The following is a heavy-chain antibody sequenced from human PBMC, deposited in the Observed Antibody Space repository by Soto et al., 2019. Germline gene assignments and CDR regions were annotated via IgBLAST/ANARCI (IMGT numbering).Heavy chain of an antibody. J-gene: IGHJ4*02. CDR1: GFTFSSYA. CDR2: ISGSGGST. V-gene: IGHV3-23*01. Sequence: GGSLRLSCAASGFTFSSYAMSWVRQAPGKGLEWVSAISGSGGSTYYADSVKGRFTISRDNSKNTLYLQMNSLRAEDTAVYYCAKDPRGPIDYGDYPGYFDYWGQGTLVTVSS. D-gene: IGHD4-17*01. CDR3: AKDPRGPIDYGDYPGYFDY.